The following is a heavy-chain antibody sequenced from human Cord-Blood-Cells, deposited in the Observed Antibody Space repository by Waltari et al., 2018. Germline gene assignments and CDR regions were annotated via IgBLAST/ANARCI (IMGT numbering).Heavy chain of an antibody. V-gene: IGHV1-24*01. CDR1: GYTLTELS. CDR3: ATVKGGSRFLEWLLFDY. J-gene: IGHJ4*02. D-gene: IGHD3-3*01. CDR2: FGPEDGEK. Sequence: QVQLVQSGAEVKKPGASVKVSCKVSGYTLTELSMHWVRQAPGKGLEWMGGFGPEDGEKMYAQKYQGRVTMTEDTSTDTAYMGLSSLRSEDTAVYYCATVKGGSRFLEWLLFDYWGQGTLVTVSS.